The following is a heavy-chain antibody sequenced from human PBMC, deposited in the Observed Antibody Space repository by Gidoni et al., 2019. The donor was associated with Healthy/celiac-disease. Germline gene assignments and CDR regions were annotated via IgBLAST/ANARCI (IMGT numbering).Heavy chain of an antibody. V-gene: IGHV3-23*01. CDR1: GFTFSSYA. CDR3: AKLGYCSSTSCYPYWFDP. CDR2: ISGSGGST. Sequence: EVQMLESGGGLVQTGGSLNLYCAASGFTFSSYAMSWVRQAPGKGMEWVSAISGSGGSTSYADSVKGRFTISRDNSKNTLYLQMNSMRAEDTAVYYCAKLGYCSSTSCYPYWFDPWGQGTLVTVSS. J-gene: IGHJ5*02. D-gene: IGHD2-2*01.